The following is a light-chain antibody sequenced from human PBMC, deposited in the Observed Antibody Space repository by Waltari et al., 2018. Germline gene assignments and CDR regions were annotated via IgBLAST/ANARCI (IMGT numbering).Light chain of an antibody. J-gene: IGLJ2*01. CDR3: SSYAGSSKGV. Sequence: QSALTQPASVSGSPGQSITIPCTGPISDVGNYQRVSWDQQHPGKAPKLMIYAVSKRPSGVSDRFSGSKSGDMASLTISGLQPEDEAEYFCSSYAGSSKGVFGGGTKVTVL. CDR2: AVS. V-gene: IGLV2-23*02. CDR1: ISDVGNYQR.